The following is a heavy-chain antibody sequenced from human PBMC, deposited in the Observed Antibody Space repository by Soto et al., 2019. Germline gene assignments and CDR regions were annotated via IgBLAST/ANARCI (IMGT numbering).Heavy chain of an antibody. CDR1: GFTFSDYY. V-gene: IGHV3-11*01. Sequence: PGGSLRLSCAASGFTFSDYYVSWIRQAPGKGLEWVSYISSSGSTIYYADSVKGRFTISRDNAKNSLYLQMNSLRAEDTAVYYCARNLGYCSSTSCYHTLDVWGKGTTVTVSS. J-gene: IGHJ6*04. CDR3: ARNLGYCSSTSCYHTLDV. CDR2: ISSSGSTI. D-gene: IGHD2-2*01.